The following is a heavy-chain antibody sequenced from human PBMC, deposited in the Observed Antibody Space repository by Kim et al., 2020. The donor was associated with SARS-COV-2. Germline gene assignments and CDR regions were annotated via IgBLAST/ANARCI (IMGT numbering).Heavy chain of an antibody. CDR1: GGTFSSYA. CDR2: IIPILGIA. CDR3: ARDRAKPHYGSGSYYNLHYYYYGMDV. V-gene: IGHV1-69*04. Sequence: SVKVSCKASGGTFSSYAISWVRQAPGQGLEWMGRIIPILGIANYAQKFQGRVTITADKSTSTAYMELSSLRSEDTAVYYCARDRAKPHYGSGSYYNLHYYYYGMDVWGQGTTVTVSS. D-gene: IGHD3-10*01. J-gene: IGHJ6*02.